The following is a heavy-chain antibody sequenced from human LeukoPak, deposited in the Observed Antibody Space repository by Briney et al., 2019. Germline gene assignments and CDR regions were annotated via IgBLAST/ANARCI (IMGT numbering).Heavy chain of an antibody. D-gene: IGHD4-17*01. J-gene: IGHJ4*02. CDR3: ARCAYGEDYFDY. Sequence: PGGSLRLSCAASGVTFSVYNINWVRQAPGKGLEWVSYISTGTNTIYYADSVKGRFTISRDNAKNSLYLQMNSLRDEDTAVYYCARCAYGEDYFDYWGQGTLVTVSS. CDR2: ISTGTNTI. CDR1: GVTFSVYN. V-gene: IGHV3-48*02.